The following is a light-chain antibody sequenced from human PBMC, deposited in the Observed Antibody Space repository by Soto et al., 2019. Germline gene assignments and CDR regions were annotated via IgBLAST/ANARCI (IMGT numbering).Light chain of an antibody. CDR3: QQYGDSPPT. CDR1: QSVSSNS. CDR2: GTS. V-gene: IGKV3-20*01. Sequence: EIVLTQSPGTLSLSPGESATLSCRASQSVSSNSLAWYRRNPGQPPSLLIYGTSTRATDIPRRFSGSGSGTDFTLTITRLEPEDCAVDFCQQYGDSPPTFGQGTKVEVK. J-gene: IGKJ1*01.